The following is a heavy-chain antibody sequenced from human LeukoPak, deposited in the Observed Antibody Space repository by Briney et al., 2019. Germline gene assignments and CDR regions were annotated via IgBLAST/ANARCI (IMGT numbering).Heavy chain of an antibody. CDR1: GYTFTSYD. V-gene: IGHV1-8*01. CDR3: ARGYIAAAGTSGY. J-gene: IGHJ4*02. Sequence: ASVKVSCKASGYTFTSYDINWVRQATGKGLEWMGWMNPNSGNTDYAQKFQGRVTMTRNTSISTAYMELNSLRSEDTAVYCCARGYIAAAGTSGYWGQGTLVTVSS. D-gene: IGHD6-13*01. CDR2: MNPNSGNT.